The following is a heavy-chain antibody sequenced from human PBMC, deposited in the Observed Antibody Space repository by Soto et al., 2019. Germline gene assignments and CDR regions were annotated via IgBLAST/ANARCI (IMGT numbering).Heavy chain of an antibody. CDR3: ARSGDSFGFTDY. V-gene: IGHV4-59*01. J-gene: IGHJ4*02. CDR1: GGSITGYY. D-gene: IGHD5-18*01. Sequence: QVQLQESGPGLVKPSETLSLTCTVSGGSITGYYWTWIRQPPGKGLAWIGYVFYKGNTNYNPSLNVRVTISVDTSANQFSLRLSSVTAADTAVYYCARSGDSFGFTDYWGQGTLVTVSS. CDR2: VFYKGNT.